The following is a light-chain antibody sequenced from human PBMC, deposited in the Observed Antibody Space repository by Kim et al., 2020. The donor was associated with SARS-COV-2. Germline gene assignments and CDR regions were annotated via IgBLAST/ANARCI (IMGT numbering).Light chain of an antibody. V-gene: IGKV3-20*01. J-gene: IGKJ2*01. CDR3: QQYGGSSYT. Sequence: EIALTQSPGTLSLSPGERATLSCRASQSMSNSYLAWYQQKPGQAPRLLIFGASSRATGIPDRFSGSGSGTDFTLTISRLEPEDFAVYYCQQYGGSSYTFGQGTKLEI. CDR2: GAS. CDR1: QSMSNSY.